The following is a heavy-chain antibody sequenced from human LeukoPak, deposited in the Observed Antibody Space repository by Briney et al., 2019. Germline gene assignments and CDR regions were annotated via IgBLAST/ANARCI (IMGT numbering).Heavy chain of an antibody. V-gene: IGHV4-39*01. J-gene: IGHJ4*02. CDR1: GGSISSYY. Sequence: PSETLSLTCTVSGGSISSYYWGWIRQPPGKGLQWIGSFYYSGSTYYNPSLKSRVTIYVDTSKNQFSLKLSSVTAADTAVYYCARGRRDGYNLEYFEKWGQGTLVTVSS. CDR3: ARGRRDGYNLEYFEK. CDR2: FYYSGST. D-gene: IGHD5-24*01.